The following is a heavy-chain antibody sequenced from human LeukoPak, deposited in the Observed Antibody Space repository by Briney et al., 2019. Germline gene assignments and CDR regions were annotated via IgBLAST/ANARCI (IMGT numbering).Heavy chain of an antibody. CDR3: ARGKLQYSYGYSRYFDY. V-gene: IGHV4-30-4*01. J-gene: IGHJ4*02. Sequence: SETLSLTCTVSGGSISSGDYYWSWIRQPPGKGLEWIGYIYYSGSTYYNPSLKSRVTISVDTSKNQFSLKLSSVTAADAAVYYCARGKLQYSYGYSRYFDYWGQGTLVTVSS. CDR2: IYYSGST. D-gene: IGHD5-18*01. CDR1: GGSISSGDYY.